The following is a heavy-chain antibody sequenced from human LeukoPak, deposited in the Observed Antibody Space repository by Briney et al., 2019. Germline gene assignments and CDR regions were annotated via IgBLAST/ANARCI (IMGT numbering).Heavy chain of an antibody. D-gene: IGHD3-22*01. CDR1: GGSSSRYY. CDR3: ARGPPYQTVVVIPQRGGRFDP. J-gene: IGHJ5*02. V-gene: IGHV4-59*01. Sequence: PSETLSLTCTGAGGSSSRYYWSWIRQPPGKGLEWVGYIYYSGSTNYNPSLKTRGTISVDTSRNQFSLKLSSVTAADTAVYYCARGPPYQTVVVIPQRGGRFDPWGKGTLVTVSS. CDR2: IYYSGST.